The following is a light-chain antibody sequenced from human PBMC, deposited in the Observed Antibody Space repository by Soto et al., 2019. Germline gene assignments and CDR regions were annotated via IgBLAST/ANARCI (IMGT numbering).Light chain of an antibody. V-gene: IGKV3-20*01. J-gene: IGKJ5*01. Sequence: EIVLTQSPATLPVSPGHRATLSCRASQSVSSSYLAWYQQKPGQAPRLXIYGASSRATGIPDRCSGSGSGTEFTLTISRLEPEDFEVYYCQQHGTSPITFGQGTRLEIK. CDR3: QQHGTSPIT. CDR2: GAS. CDR1: QSVSSSY.